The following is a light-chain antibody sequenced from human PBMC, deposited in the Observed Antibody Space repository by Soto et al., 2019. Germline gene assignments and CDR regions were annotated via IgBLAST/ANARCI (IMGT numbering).Light chain of an antibody. V-gene: IGKV3-15*01. CDR2: GAS. J-gene: IGKJ5*01. CDR1: QSVSSN. CDR3: QQYINWPRT. Sequence: EIVMTQAPATLSVSPGERATLSCRASQSVSSNFAWYQQKPRQAPRLLIYGASTRATGIPARFSGSGSGTEFTLPISSLQSEDFAVYYCQQYINWPRTFGQGTRLEIK.